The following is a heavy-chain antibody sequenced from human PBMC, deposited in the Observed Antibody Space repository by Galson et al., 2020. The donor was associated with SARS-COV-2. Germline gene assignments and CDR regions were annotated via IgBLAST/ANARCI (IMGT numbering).Heavy chain of an antibody. J-gene: IGHJ6*02. CDR3: ARGNSPCVTIFGILTGTCGMDV. D-gene: IGHD3-3*01. CDR2: IHKSGRT. CDR1: GASISSGPYY. Sequence: SETLSLTCTVSGASISSGPYYWSWIRQPAGKGLEWIGRIHKSGRTDYNPSLWRQATMSVDTSKNQFSLKLSSVTAADTAVYYCARGNSPCVTIFGILTGTCGMDVWGQGTTVTVSS. V-gene: IGHV4-61*02.